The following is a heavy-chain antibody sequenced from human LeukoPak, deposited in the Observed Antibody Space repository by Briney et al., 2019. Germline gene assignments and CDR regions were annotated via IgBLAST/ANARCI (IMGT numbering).Heavy chain of an antibody. V-gene: IGHV4-34*01. J-gene: IGHJ5*02. D-gene: IGHD3-3*01. CDR1: GGSFSGYY. CDR2: INHSGST. CDR3: ARGLYYDFWSGYQNWFDP. Sequence: SETLSLTCAVYGGSFSGYYWSWIRQPPGKGLEWIGEINHSGSTNYNPSLKSRVTISVDTSKNQFSLKLSSVTAADTAVYYCARGLYYDFWSGYQNWFDPWGQGTLVTFSS.